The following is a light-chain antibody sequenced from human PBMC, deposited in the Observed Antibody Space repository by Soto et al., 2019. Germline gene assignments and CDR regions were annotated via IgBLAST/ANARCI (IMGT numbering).Light chain of an antibody. CDR3: AAWDDTSSFV. Sequence: QSALNQPPSASGTPGQRVIISCSGGSSNIGRNTVNWYQHLPGTAPRLLIYTNDQRPSGVPDRFSGSKSGTSASLAISGLQSEDEADYYCAAWDDTSSFVFGTGTKVTVL. CDR1: SSNIGRNT. CDR2: TND. V-gene: IGLV1-44*01. J-gene: IGLJ1*01.